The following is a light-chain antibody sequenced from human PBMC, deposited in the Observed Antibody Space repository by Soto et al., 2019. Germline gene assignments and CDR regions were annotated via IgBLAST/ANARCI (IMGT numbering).Light chain of an antibody. J-gene: IGKJ5*01. CDR1: QDINKF. Sequence: IPITHSPSSLSASVVYTATTTSQASQDINKFLNWYQQKPGKAPKLLIYDVSNLETGVPSRFSGSGSETHFTLTINSLQPEDIATYYCQQYDNYDITFGQGTRLEIK. CDR3: QQYDNYDIT. CDR2: DVS. V-gene: IGKV1-33*01.